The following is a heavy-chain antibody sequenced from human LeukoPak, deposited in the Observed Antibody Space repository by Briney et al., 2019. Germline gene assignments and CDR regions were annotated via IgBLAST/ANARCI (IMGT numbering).Heavy chain of an antibody. CDR2: IYSGGST. J-gene: IGHJ4*02. CDR3: ATSPASSCLDD. Sequence: GGSLRLSCAASGFTVSSNYMSWVRQAPGKGLEWVSVIYSGGSTYYADSVKGRFTISRDNSKNTLYLQMNSLRAEDTAVYYCATSPASSCLDDWGQGTLVTVSS. V-gene: IGHV3-66*01. D-gene: IGHD6-13*01. CDR1: GFTVSSNY.